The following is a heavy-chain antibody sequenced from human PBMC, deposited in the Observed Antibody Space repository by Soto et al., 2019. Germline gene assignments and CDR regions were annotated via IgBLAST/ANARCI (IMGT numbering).Heavy chain of an antibody. V-gene: IGHV1-46*01. D-gene: IGHD2-21*02. CDR3: ARELYSCGGDCPYYMDY. CDR1: GYPFTDYF. J-gene: IGHJ4*02. CDR2: ISLYHHST. Sequence: ASVKVSCKPSGYPFTDYFIHWVRQAPGQGLEWMGIISLYHHSTSYAQKFQGRLTVTADTSTTTVYMGLSSLTSEDSAVYWCARELYSCGGDCPYYMDYWGQGTLVTVSS.